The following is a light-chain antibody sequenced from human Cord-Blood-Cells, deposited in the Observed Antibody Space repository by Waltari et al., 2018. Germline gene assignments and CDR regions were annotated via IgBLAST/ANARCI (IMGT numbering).Light chain of an antibody. CDR2: GAS. J-gene: IGKJ1*01. Sequence: EIVLTQSPGTLSLSPGERATLSCRPSQSVSSSYLAWYQQKPGQAPRLLIYGASSRATGIPDRFSGSGSGTDFTLTISRLEPEDFAVYYCQQYGSSPPETFGQGTKVEIK. V-gene: IGKV3-20*01. CDR1: QSVSSSY. CDR3: QQYGSSPPET.